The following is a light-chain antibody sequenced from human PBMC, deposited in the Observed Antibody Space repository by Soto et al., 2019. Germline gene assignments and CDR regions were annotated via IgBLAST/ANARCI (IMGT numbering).Light chain of an antibody. CDR1: SSNIGTNA. CDR2: NNN. Sequence: QLVLTQPPSASGTPGQRVTISCSGGSSNIGTNAVNWYQQLPGTAPKLLIYNNNQRPSGVPDRFSGSKSGTSASLAISGLQSEDEADYYCAAWDDSLNGYVFGTGTQPTVL. J-gene: IGLJ1*01. CDR3: AAWDDSLNGYV. V-gene: IGLV1-44*01.